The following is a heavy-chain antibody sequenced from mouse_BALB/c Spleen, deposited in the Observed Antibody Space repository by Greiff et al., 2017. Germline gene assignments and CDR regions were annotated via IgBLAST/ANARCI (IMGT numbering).Heavy chain of an antibody. CDR3: ARSRGQDCFDD. V-gene: IGHV3-1*02. J-gene: IGHJ2*01. CDR2: IHYSGST. Sequence: EVKLQESGPDLVKPSQSLSLTCTATGYSITSGYSWYWIRQFPGNKLEWMGYIHYSGSTNYNPPLKSRISITRDTSKNQFFLQLNSVTTRDTATYYWARSRGQDCFDDWGQGTTLTVSS. CDR1: GYSITSGYS.